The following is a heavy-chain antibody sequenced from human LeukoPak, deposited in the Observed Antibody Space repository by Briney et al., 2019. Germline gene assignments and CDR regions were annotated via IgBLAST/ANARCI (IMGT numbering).Heavy chain of an antibody. CDR2: INRDETDI. CDR3: ARGDGRGRSDGAT. CDR1: GFNFNSY. Sequence: GESLRLSCAASGFNFNSYMGWVRQAPEDGLEWVAIINRDETDIYYVDSVKGRFTISRDNAKSSLFLEMNSLRVEDTGVYHCARGDGRGRSDGATWGPGTLVTVSS. J-gene: IGHJ1*01. V-gene: IGHV3-7*01. D-gene: IGHD6-19*01.